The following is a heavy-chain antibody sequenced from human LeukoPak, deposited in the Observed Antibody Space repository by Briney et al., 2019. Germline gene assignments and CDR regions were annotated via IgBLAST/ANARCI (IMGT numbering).Heavy chain of an antibody. V-gene: IGHV4-61*02. Sequence: SETLSLTCTVSGGSISSGSYYWSWIRQTAGKGLEWIGRIYTSGSTNYNPSLKSRVTISADTSKNQFSLKLSSVTAADTAVYYCARDSDSYWYFDLWGRGTLVTVSS. CDR3: ARDSDSYWYFDL. CDR2: IYTSGST. J-gene: IGHJ2*01. CDR1: GGSISSGSYY. D-gene: IGHD3-22*01.